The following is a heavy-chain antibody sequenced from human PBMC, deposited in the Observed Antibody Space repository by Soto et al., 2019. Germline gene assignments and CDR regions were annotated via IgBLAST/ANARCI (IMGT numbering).Heavy chain of an antibody. Sequence: PGGSLRLSCAASGFTFSSYVMHWVRQAPGKGLEWVAVIWYDGSNKYYANSVKGRFTISRDNSKNTLYLQMNSLRAEDTAVYYCARDKARTMPNWFDPWGQGTLVTVSS. CDR2: IWYDGSNK. D-gene: IGHD2-2*01. CDR1: GFTFSSYV. CDR3: ARDKARTMPNWFDP. V-gene: IGHV3-33*01. J-gene: IGHJ5*02.